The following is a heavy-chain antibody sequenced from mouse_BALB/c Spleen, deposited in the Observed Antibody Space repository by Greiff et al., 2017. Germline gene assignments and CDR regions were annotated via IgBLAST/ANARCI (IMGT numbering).Heavy chain of an antibody. CDR2: INPSTGYT. V-gene: IGHV1-7*01. D-gene: IGHD2-14*01. Sequence: VQLQQSGAELAKPGASVKMSCKASGYTFTSYWMHWVKQRPGQGLEWIGYINPSTGYTEYNQKFKDKATLTADKSSSTAYMQLSSLTSEDSAVYYCARSGTAHLFDYWGQGTTLTVSS. CDR3: ARSGTAHLFDY. CDR1: GYTFTSYW. J-gene: IGHJ2*01.